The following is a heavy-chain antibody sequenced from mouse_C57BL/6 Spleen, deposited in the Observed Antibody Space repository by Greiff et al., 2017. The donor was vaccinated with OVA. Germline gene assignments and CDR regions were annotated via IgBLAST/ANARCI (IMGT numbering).Heavy chain of an antibody. V-gene: IGHV5-9-1*02. CDR1: GFTFSSYA. Sequence: EVQLVESGEGLVKPGGSLKLSCAASGFTFSSYAMSWVRQTPEKRLEWVAYISSGGDYIYYADTVKGRFTISRDNARNTLYLQMSSLKSEDTAMYYCTREGGLIYAMDYWGQGTSVTVSS. D-gene: IGHD1-1*02. CDR2: ISSGGDYI. CDR3: TREGGLIYAMDY. J-gene: IGHJ4*01.